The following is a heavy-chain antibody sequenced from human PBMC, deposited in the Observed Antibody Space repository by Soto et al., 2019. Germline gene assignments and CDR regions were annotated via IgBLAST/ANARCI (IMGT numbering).Heavy chain of an antibody. V-gene: IGHV1-69*12. CDR2: IVPIVDTS. D-gene: IGHD5-12*01. Sequence: QVQLVQSGAEVRQPASSVKVSCKTSGGTFSSYAISWVRQAPGQGLEWMGGIVPIVDTSTYAQKFQGRVTIXAYXYTSTVYMELSSLRSDDTAVYYCVRVVAIPGYPDNWGQGTLVTVSS. J-gene: IGHJ4*02. CDR3: VRVVAIPGYPDN. CDR1: GGTFSSYA.